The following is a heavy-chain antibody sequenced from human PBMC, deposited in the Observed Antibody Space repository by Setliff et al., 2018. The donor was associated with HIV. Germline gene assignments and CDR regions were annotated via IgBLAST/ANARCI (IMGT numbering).Heavy chain of an antibody. V-gene: IGHV3-21*01. CDR3: VRDYRWLNWFFDL. D-gene: IGHD6-19*01. CDR2: ISRSSDEI. CDR1: GFIFSSHS. J-gene: IGHJ2*01. Sequence: GGSLRLSRAASGFIFSSHSMNWVRQAPGKGLEWVSSISRSSDEIHYADSVKGRFTISRDNTKYSLYLQMNKVRAEDTAVYFCVRDYRWLNWFFDLWGRGTLVTVSS.